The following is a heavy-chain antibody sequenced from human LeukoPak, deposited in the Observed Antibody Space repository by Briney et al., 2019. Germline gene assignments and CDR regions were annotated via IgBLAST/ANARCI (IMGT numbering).Heavy chain of an antibody. CDR1: GFTFSSYA. D-gene: IGHD3-10*01. CDR3: AKDQSVLLWFGELSDAFDI. CDR2: ISGSGGST. V-gene: IGHV3-23*01. Sequence: PGGSLRLSCAASGFTFSSYAMSWVRQAPGKGLEWVSAISGSGGSTYYADSVKGRFTISRDNSKNTLYLQMNSLRAEDTAVYYCAKDQSVLLWFGELSDAFDIWGQGTMVTVSS. J-gene: IGHJ3*02.